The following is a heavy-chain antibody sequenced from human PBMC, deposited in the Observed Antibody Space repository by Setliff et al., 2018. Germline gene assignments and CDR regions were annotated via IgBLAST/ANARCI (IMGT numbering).Heavy chain of an antibody. CDR2: ISNSGGT. CDR3: ARVSQYSSGWYYYYYYGMDV. J-gene: IGHJ6*02. Sequence: PSETLSLTCTVSGDSISSSSYYWGWIRQPPGKGLEWIGSISNSGGTYYNPSLKSRVTISVDTSKNQFSLKLSSVTAADTAVYYCARVSQYSSGWYYYYYYGMDVWGQGTTVTVSS. CDR1: GDSISSSSYY. D-gene: IGHD6-19*01. V-gene: IGHV4-39*07.